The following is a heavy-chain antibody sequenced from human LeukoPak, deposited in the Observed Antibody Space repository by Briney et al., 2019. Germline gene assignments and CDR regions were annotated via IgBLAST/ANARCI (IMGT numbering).Heavy chain of an antibody. J-gene: IGHJ4*02. CDR2: INPNSSGT. Sequence: ASVKVSCKASGYTFTGYYMHWVRQAPGQGLEWMGRINPNSSGTNYAQKFQGRVTMTRDTSISTAYMELSRLRSDDTAVYYCARGITIFGVVITSFDYWGQGTLVTVSS. CDR3: ARGITIFGVVITSFDY. V-gene: IGHV1-2*06. D-gene: IGHD3-3*01. CDR1: GYTFTGYY.